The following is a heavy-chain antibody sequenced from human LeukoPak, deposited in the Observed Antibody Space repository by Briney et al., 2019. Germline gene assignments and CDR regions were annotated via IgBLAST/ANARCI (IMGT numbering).Heavy chain of an antibody. CDR2: IYYSGST. D-gene: IGHD5-24*01. V-gene: IGHV4-59*01. J-gene: IGHJ5*02. CDR3: ARDALPAEDGQWFDP. CDR1: GGSISGYY. Sequence: QASETLSLTCTVSGGSISGYYWSWIRQSPGKGLEWIGYIYYSGSTNYNPSLKGRVTISVDTSKNQFSLKLRSVTAADTAVYFCARDALPAEDGQWFDPWGQGTLVTVSS.